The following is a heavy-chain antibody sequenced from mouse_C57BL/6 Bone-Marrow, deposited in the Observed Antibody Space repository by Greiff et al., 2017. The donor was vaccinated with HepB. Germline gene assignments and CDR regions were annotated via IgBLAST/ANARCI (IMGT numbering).Heavy chain of an antibody. CDR2: IYPGNSDT. Sequence: VQLKQSGTVLARPGASVKMSCKTSGYTFTSYWMHWVKQRPGQGLEWIGAIYPGNSDTSYNQKFKGKAKLTAVTSASTAYMELSSLTNEDSAVYYCTREKLIYYDYDDYAMDYWGQGTSVTVSS. D-gene: IGHD2-4*01. J-gene: IGHJ4*01. V-gene: IGHV1-5*01. CDR1: GYTFTSYW. CDR3: TREKLIYYDYDDYAMDY.